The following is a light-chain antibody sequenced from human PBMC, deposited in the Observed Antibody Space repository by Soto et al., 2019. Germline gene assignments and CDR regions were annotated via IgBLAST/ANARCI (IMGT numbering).Light chain of an antibody. Sequence: EIVLTQSPGTLSLSPGERATLSCRASQSVSSSYLAWYQQKPGQAPRLLIYGASSRATGIPDRFSGSGSRTDFTLTISRLEPEDFAVYYCQQYGSSPPGVTLGHGTKVEIK. CDR3: QQYGSSPPGVT. J-gene: IGKJ2*01. V-gene: IGKV3-20*01. CDR2: GAS. CDR1: QSVSSSY.